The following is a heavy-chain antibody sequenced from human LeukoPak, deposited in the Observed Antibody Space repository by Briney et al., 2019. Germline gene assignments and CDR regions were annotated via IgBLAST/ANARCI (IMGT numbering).Heavy chain of an antibody. CDR2: IYYSGST. Sequence: QVQLQESGPGLVKPSETLSLTCTVSGDSISSYYWTWIRQPPGKGLEWIGYIYYSGSTYYNPSLKSRVTISVDTSKNQFSLKLSSVTAADTAVYYCARDSPYYGMDVWGQGTTVTVSS. CDR3: ARDSPYYGMDV. J-gene: IGHJ6*02. CDR1: GDSISSYY. V-gene: IGHV4-59*12.